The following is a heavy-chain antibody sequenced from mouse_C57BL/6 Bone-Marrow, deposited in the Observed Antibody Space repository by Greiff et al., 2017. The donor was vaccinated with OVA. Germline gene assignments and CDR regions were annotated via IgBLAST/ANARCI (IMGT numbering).Heavy chain of an antibody. V-gene: IGHV5-6*01. CDR3: ARHNYYWYFDV. Sequence: EVKVVESGGDLVKPGGSLKLSCAASGFTFSSYGMSWVRQTPDKRLEWVATISSGGSYTYYPDSVKGRFTISRDNAKNTLYLQMSRLKSENTAMYYCARHNYYWYFDVWGTGTTVTVSS. J-gene: IGHJ1*03. CDR1: GFTFSSYG. CDR2: ISSGGSYT.